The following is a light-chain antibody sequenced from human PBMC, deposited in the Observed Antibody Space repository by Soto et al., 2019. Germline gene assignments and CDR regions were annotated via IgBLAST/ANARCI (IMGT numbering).Light chain of an antibody. V-gene: IGKV3-20*01. CDR2: GAS. J-gene: IGKJ1*01. CDR1: QSLSSSQ. Sequence: EIVLTQSTGTLSLSPGARATLSRRASQSLSSSQFAWYQPKPGQAPRLLIYGASSRATGIPDRFSGSGCGTDFPLTISSLQPDDFATYYCQHYNSYSEAFGQGTKVDIK. CDR3: QHYNSYSEA.